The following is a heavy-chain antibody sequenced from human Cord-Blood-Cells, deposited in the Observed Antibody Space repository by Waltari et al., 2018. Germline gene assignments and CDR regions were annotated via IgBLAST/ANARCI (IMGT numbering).Heavy chain of an antibody. CDR2: ISSSGSTI. CDR1: GFTFSSYE. D-gene: IGHD7-27*01. Sequence: EVQLVESGGGLVQPGGSLRLSCAASGFTFSSYEMNWVRRAPGKGLEWVSYISSSGSTIYYADSVKGRFTISRDNAKNSLYLQMNSLRAEDTAVYYCARDGKLGILFFDYWGQGTLVTVSS. J-gene: IGHJ4*02. V-gene: IGHV3-48*03. CDR3: ARDGKLGILFFDY.